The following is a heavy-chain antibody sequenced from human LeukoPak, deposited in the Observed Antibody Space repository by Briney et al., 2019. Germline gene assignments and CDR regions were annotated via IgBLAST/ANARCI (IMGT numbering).Heavy chain of an antibody. D-gene: IGHD6-13*01. CDR2: ISYDGST. CDR3: ARGWGSSWYYFDY. CDR1: GDSISTYY. J-gene: IGHJ4*02. V-gene: IGHV4-59*01. Sequence: SETQSLTCTVSGDSISTYYWSWIRLPPGKGLEWIGYISYDGSTHYNPSLKSRVTISVDTSKNQFSLKLTSLTAADTAVYYCARGWGSSWYYFDYWGQGTLVTVST.